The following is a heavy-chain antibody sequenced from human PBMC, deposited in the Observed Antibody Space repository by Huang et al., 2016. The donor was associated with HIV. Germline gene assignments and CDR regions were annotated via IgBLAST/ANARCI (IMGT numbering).Heavy chain of an antibody. D-gene: IGHD1-1*01. CDR1: GESFCGYY. J-gene: IGHJ3*02. CDR3: ARERMMSWLDDHDAFDI. CDR2: INHRGTT. Sequence: QVQLQQWGAGLLKPSETLSLTCAVYGESFCGYYWSGIRQSPGKGLEWIGEINHRGTTNQHPSLKSQLTISVDTSKNQFSLKLSSVTAADTAVYYCARERMMSWLDDHDAFDIWGQGTMVTVSS. V-gene: IGHV4-34*01.